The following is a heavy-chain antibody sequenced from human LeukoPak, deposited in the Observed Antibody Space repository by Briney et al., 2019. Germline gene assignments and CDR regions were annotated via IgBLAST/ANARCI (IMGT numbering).Heavy chain of an antibody. J-gene: IGHJ4*02. CDR2: ISSSSSYI. CDR3: ASEIAVAGTGDY. V-gene: IGHV3-21*01. Sequence: PGGSLRLSCAASGFTFSRYSMNWVRQAPGKGLEWVSSISSSSSYIYYADSVKGRFTISRDNAKNSLYLQMNSLRAEDTAVYYCASEIAVAGTGDYWGQGTLVTVSS. D-gene: IGHD6-19*01. CDR1: GFTFSRYS.